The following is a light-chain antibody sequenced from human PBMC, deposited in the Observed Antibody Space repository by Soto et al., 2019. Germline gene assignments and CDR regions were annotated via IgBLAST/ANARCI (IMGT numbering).Light chain of an antibody. CDR3: QQYKVYPYT. CDR1: QSITGR. CDR2: DVS. Sequence: DIQMTQSPSTLSASIGDRVTLTCRASQSITGRLAWYQQKPGKPPKLLIYDVSSLESGVPSRFSGSESGTEFTLTISSLPPDDFATYYCQQYKVYPYTFGQGTRLEI. J-gene: IGKJ2*01. V-gene: IGKV1-5*01.